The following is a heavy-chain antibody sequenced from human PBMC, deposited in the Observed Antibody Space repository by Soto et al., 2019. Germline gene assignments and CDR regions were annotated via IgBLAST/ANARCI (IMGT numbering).Heavy chain of an antibody. CDR2: LLRPGRST. D-gene: IGHD3-16*01. V-gene: IGHV3-23*01. Sequence: GESLRLSCAASGFMFSDYAMTWARQAPGKELEWVSGLLRPGRSTYYADSVKGRFTISGDTSANTVYLQMDSLRAEDTAVYYCAKDAIANDGIWLMDSWGQGTVVTVPQ. CDR1: GFMFSDYA. J-gene: IGHJ5*02. CDR3: AKDAIANDGIWLMDS.